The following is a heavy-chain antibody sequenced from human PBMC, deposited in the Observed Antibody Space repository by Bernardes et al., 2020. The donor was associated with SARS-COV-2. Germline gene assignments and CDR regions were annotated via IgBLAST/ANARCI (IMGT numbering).Heavy chain of an antibody. J-gene: IGHJ4*02. CDR2: ISGSGGST. CDR1: GFTFSSSA. Sequence: GGSLRLSCAASGFTFSSSAMSWVRQAPGPGLEWVSAISGSGGSTYYADSVKGRFTISRDNSKNTLYLQMNSLRAEDTAVYYCAKDLPIVVVPAATYWGQGTLVTVSS. CDR3: AKDLPIVVVPAATY. V-gene: IGHV3-23*01. D-gene: IGHD2-2*01.